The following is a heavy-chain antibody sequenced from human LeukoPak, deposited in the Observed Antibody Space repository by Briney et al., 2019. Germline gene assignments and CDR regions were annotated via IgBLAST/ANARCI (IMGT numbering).Heavy chain of an antibody. D-gene: IGHD6-19*01. V-gene: IGHV4-4*07. CDR2: IYTSGST. J-gene: IGHJ5*02. Sequence: SETLSLTCTVSGGSISSYYWSWIRQPAGKGLEWIGRIYTSGSTNYNPSLKSRATMSVDTSKNQFSLKLSSVTAADTAVYYCARADSSGWYFSGWFDPWGQGTLVTVSS. CDR3: ARADSSGWYFSGWFDP. CDR1: GGSISSYY.